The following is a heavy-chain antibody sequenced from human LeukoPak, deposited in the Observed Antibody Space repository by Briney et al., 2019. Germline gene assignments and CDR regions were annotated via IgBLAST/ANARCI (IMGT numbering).Heavy chain of an antibody. Sequence: PGRSLRVSCAASGVTFSSYAMYWVRQAPGKGLDWVAVISYDGSNKYYADSVKGRFTISRDNSKNTLYLQMNSLRAEDTAMYFCATGYSAWSFGYWGQGTLVTVSS. CDR3: ATGYSAWSFGY. CDR2: ISYDGSNK. V-gene: IGHV3-30-3*01. J-gene: IGHJ4*02. CDR1: GVTFSSYA. D-gene: IGHD6-19*01.